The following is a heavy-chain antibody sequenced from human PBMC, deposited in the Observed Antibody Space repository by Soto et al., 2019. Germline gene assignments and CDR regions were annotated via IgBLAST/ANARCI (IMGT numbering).Heavy chain of an antibody. CDR2: ISSDGQTK. D-gene: IGHD6-19*01. J-gene: IGHJ4*01. CDR3: AKEVEVAGDLDY. V-gene: IGHV3-30*18. Sequence: PGGSLRLSCVASGFTFSTYGIHWVRQAPGKGPEWVGVISSDGQTKYYADSVKGRFTISRDNSKNTMYLQMASLRPEDTAVYYCAKEVEVAGDLDYWGHGTLVTVSS. CDR1: GFTFSTYG.